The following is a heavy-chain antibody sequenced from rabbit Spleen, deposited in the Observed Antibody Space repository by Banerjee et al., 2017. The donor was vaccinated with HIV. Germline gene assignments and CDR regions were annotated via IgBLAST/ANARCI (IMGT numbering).Heavy chain of an antibody. D-gene: IGHD8-1*01. CDR2: INAVTGKA. J-gene: IGHJ6*01. Sequence: QEQLVESGGGLVQPGGSLKLPCKASGFDFSGYGVSWVRQAPGKGLEWIACINAVTGKAVYASWAKGRFTFSKTSSTTVTLQMTSLTAADTATYFCARDTGTSFSSYGMDLWGPGTLVTVS. CDR1: GFDFSGYG. CDR3: ARDTGTSFSSYGMDL. V-gene: IGHV1S45*01.